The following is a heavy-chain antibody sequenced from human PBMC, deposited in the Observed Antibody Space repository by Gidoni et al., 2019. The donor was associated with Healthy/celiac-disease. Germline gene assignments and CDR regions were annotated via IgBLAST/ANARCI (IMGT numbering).Heavy chain of an antibody. CDR3: AKDLGWYYFDY. Sequence: EVQLLESGGGVVQPGGSLRPSCAASGFTFSSYAMSWVRQAPGKGREWVSAISGSGGSTYYADSVKGRFTISRDNSKNTLYLQMNSLRAEDTAVYYCAKDLGWYYFDYWGQGTLVTVSS. CDR2: ISGSGGST. J-gene: IGHJ4*02. CDR1: GFTFSSYA. D-gene: IGHD2-15*01. V-gene: IGHV3-23*01.